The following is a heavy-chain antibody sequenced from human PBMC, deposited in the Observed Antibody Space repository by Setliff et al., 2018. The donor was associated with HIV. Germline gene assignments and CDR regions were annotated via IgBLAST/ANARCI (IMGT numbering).Heavy chain of an antibody. V-gene: IGHV4-38-2*01. CDR3: ARYSTLTTNFDY. D-gene: IGHD4-17*01. J-gene: IGHJ4*02. CDR1: GYSIGSGSF. CDR2: IPHNGGT. Sequence: PSETLSLTCAVSGYSIGSGSFWGWIRQPPGKGLEWIATIPHNGGTYYNPDPSLTGRVTISVDTSKNQFSLKLAFVTAADTAVYYCARYSTLTTNFDYWGQGTLVTVYS.